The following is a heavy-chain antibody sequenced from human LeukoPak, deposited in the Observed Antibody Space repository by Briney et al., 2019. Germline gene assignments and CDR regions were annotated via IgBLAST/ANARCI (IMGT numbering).Heavy chain of an antibody. J-gene: IGHJ4*02. Sequence: GGSLRLSCAASGFTFSSYWMHWVRQAPGKGLVWVSRINTDGSSTSYADSVKGRFTISRDNAKNTLYLQMNSLRAEDTAVYYCARSEWELLGDYWGQGTLVTVSS. CDR3: ARSEWELLGDY. D-gene: IGHD1-26*01. CDR1: GFTFSSYW. CDR2: INTDGSST. V-gene: IGHV3-74*01.